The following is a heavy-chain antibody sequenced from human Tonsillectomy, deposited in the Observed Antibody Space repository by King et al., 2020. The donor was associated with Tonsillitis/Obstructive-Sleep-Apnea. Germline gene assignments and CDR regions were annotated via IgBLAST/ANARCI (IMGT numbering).Heavy chain of an antibody. Sequence: VQLVESGGGLIQPGGSLRLSCAASGFNVSYKYMSWVRQAPGKGLEWVSSIYTAGGTDYADSVEGRFSISRDDSKNTLFLQMNSLRAEDTAMYYCAGVPTSVTAWGYWGQGTLVTVSS. CDR1: GFNVSYKY. V-gene: IGHV3-53*01. CDR2: IYTAGGT. D-gene: IGHD4-17*01. J-gene: IGHJ4*02. CDR3: AGVPTSVTAWGY.